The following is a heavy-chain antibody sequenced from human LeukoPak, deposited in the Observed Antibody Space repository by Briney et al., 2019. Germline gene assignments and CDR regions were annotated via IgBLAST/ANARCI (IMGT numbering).Heavy chain of an antibody. CDR2: IWYDGSNK. J-gene: IGHJ4*02. V-gene: IGHV3-30*19. Sequence: GRSLRLSCAASGFTFSSYGMHWVRQAPGKGLEWVAVIWYDGSNKYYADSVKGRFTISRDNSKNTLYLQMNSLRAEDTAVYYCARDYSSSWTFDYWGQGTLVTVSS. CDR1: GFTFSSYG. D-gene: IGHD6-13*01. CDR3: ARDYSSSWTFDY.